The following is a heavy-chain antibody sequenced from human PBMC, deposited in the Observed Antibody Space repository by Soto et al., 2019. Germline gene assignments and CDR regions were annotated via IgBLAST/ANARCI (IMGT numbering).Heavy chain of an antibody. CDR2: ISSSGSTI. J-gene: IGHJ5*02. CDR3: ARGSGSPNWFDP. Sequence: GGSLRLSCAASGFTFSDYSMNWVRQAPGKGLEWVSYISSSGSTIYYADSVKGRFTISRDNAKNSLYLQMNSLRAEDTAVYYCARGSGSPNWFDPWGQGTLVTVSS. V-gene: IGHV3-48*04. CDR1: GFTFSDYS. D-gene: IGHD3-10*01.